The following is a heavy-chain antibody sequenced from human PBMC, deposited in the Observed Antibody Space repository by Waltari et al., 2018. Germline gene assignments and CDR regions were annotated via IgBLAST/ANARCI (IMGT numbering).Heavy chain of an antibody. CDR3: ARHKGVPTWDY. Sequence: QVQLQESGPGLVKPSESLSRTCPVSGHSIRSGYYWGWIRQPPGKGLEWIGSIYHSGSTYYNPSLKSRVTISVDTSKNQFSLKLSSVTAADTAVYYCARHKGVPTWDYWGQGTLVTVSS. J-gene: IGHJ4*02. D-gene: IGHD2-2*01. CDR1: GHSIRSGYY. CDR2: IYHSGST. V-gene: IGHV4-38-2*01.